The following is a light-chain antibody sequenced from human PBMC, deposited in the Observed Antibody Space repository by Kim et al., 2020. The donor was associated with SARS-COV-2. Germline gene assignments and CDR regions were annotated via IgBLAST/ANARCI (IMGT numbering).Light chain of an antibody. Sequence: LGPTVRITCQGDSLRSYYASWYQQKPGQAPVLVIYGKNNRPSGIPDRFSGSSSGNTASLTITGAQAEDEADYYCNSRDSSGNHHYVFGTGTKVT. CDR1: SLRSYY. V-gene: IGLV3-19*01. CDR2: GKN. CDR3: NSRDSSGNHHYV. J-gene: IGLJ1*01.